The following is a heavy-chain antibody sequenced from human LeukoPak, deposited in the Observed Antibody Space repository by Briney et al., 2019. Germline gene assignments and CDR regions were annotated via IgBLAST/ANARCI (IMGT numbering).Heavy chain of an antibody. Sequence: PGGSLRLSCAASGFTFSSYWMHWVRQAPGKGLEWVAVISYDGRNKYYADSVKGRFTISRDNSKNTLYLQMNSLRPEDTAVYYCARAPLHSNGWSFDYWGQGTLVTVSS. V-gene: IGHV3-30*03. CDR2: ISYDGRNK. CDR1: GFTFSSYW. D-gene: IGHD6-19*01. CDR3: ARAPLHSNGWSFDY. J-gene: IGHJ4*02.